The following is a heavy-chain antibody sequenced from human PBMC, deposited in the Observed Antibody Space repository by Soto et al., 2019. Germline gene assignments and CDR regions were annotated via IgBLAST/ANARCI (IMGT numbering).Heavy chain of an antibody. J-gene: IGHJ3*02. CDR3: ASTTIPRYSSSWYGVYVFDI. CDR1: GYSFTSYW. CDR2: IYPGDSDT. Sequence: PWESLKISCKGSGYSFTSYWIGWVRQMPGKGLEWMGIIYPGDSDTRYSPSFQGQVTISADKSISTAYLQWSSLKASDTAMYYCASTTIPRYSSSWYGVYVFDIWGQGTMVTVSS. D-gene: IGHD6-13*01. V-gene: IGHV5-51*01.